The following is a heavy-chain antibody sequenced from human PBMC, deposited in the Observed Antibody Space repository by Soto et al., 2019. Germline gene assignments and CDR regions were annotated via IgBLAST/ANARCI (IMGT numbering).Heavy chain of an antibody. V-gene: IGHV3-21*01. Sequence: DSECAFNSNSMDCVGQAPVKRMEWVSSISSSSSYIYYAHSVKGRFTISRDNAKNSLYLQMNSLRAEDTVVYYCAREIVATRFGLRHYGMDVLVQRSSVPVTS. CDR3: AREIVATRFGLRHYGMDV. CDR2: ISSSSSYI. J-gene: IGHJ6*02. D-gene: IGHD5-12*01. CDR1: ECAFNSNS.